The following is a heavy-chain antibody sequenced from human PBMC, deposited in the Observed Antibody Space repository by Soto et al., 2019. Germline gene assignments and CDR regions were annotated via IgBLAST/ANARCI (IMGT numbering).Heavy chain of an antibody. CDR3: ARDFGKSPIGAPNWFDP. Sequence: ASVKVSCKASGYTFTSYYMHWVRQAPGQGLEWMGIINPSGGSTSYAQKFQGRVTMTRDTSTSTVYMELSSLRSEDTAVYYCARDFGKSPIGAPNWFDPWGQVTLVNVSS. J-gene: IGHJ5*02. CDR1: GYTFTSYY. V-gene: IGHV1-46*01. CDR2: INPSGGST. D-gene: IGHD3-16*01.